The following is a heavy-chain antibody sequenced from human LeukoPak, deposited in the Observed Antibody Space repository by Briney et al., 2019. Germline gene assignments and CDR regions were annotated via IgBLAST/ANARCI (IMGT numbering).Heavy chain of an antibody. CDR3: AGDGGYSYGPFDS. CDR1: GFTFSDYY. D-gene: IGHD5-18*01. V-gene: IGHV3-11*06. J-gene: IGHJ4*02. CDR2: IGSSGRST. Sequence: PGGSLRLSCAASGFTFSDYYMNWIRQAPGKGLEWISYIGSSGRSTSYADSVKGRFTISRDNAKSTLYLEMNNLRPEDTAVYYCAGDGGYSYGPFDSWGQGALVTVSS.